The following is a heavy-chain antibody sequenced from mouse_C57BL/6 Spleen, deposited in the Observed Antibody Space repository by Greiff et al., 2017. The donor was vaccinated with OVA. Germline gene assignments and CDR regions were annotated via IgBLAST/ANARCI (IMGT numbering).Heavy chain of an antibody. J-gene: IGHJ2*01. D-gene: IGHD1-1*01. CDR1: GYTFTSYW. CDR2: IHPNSGST. CDR3: AGATTVVMWYPLDY. Sequence: QVQLQQPGAELVKPGASVTLSCKASGYTFTSYWMHWVKQRPGQGLEWIGMIHPNSGSTNYNEKFKSKATLTVDKSSSTAYMQLSSLTSEDSAVYYGAGATTVVMWYPLDYWGKGTTLTVSS. V-gene: IGHV1-64*01.